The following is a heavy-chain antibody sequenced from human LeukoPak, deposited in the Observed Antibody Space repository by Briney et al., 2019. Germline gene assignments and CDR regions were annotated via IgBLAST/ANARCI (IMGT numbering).Heavy chain of an antibody. CDR1: GFTFSSHG. D-gene: IGHD3-22*01. Sequence: GGSLRLSCAASGFTFSSHGMNWVRQAPGKGLVWVSRINSDGINTSYADSVKGRFTISRDNAKNTLNLQMSSLRAEDTAVYYCARDLGQYYDTSDNWFDPWGQGTLVTVSS. V-gene: IGHV3-74*01. J-gene: IGHJ5*02. CDR2: INSDGINT. CDR3: ARDLGQYYDTSDNWFDP.